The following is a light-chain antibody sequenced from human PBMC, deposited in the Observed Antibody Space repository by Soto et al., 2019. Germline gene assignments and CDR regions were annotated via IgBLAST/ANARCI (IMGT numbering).Light chain of an antibody. J-gene: IGKJ4*01. Sequence: IVLTQSPASLSVSPGQRATLSCRASQSVSSNLAWYQQKPGQPPRLLIYDASTMAAGIPGRFSGSGSGSEFTLNISSQLSEDSATYYCQPYNNWPLTFGGGTKVEIK. CDR1: QSVSSN. CDR2: DAS. V-gene: IGKV3-15*01. CDR3: QPYNNWPLT.